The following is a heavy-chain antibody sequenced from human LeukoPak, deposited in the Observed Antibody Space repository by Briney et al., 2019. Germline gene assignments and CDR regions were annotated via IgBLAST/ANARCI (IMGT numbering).Heavy chain of an antibody. CDR3: ARGIVGAHQLIAY. J-gene: IGHJ4*02. CDR1: GYTFTDYY. Sequence: ASVKVSCKASGYTFTDYYMHWVRQAPGQGLEWMGWINPNNGGTNFAQKFQGRVTMTRDTSISTAYMELSSLTSDDTAVYYCARGIVGAHQLIAYWGQGTLVTVSS. V-gene: IGHV1-2*02. CDR2: INPNNGGT. D-gene: IGHD1-26*01.